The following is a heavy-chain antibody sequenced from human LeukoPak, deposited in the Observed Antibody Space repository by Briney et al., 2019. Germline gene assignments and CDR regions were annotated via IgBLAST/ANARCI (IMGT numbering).Heavy chain of an antibody. CDR2: IHHSGIT. CDR1: GHSISSGYY. Sequence: SETLSLTCTVSGHSISSGYYWGWIRQSPGKGLEWIGSIHHSGITYYNPSLKSRVTISVDTSKNQFSLKLSSVTAADTAVYYCARGRREVAGYYYYYYMDVWGKGTTVTVSS. J-gene: IGHJ6*03. V-gene: IGHV4-38-2*02. D-gene: IGHD6-19*01. CDR3: ARGRREVAGYYYYYYMDV.